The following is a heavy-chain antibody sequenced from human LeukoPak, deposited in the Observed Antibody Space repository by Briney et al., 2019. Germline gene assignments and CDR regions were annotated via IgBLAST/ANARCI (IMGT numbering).Heavy chain of an antibody. D-gene: IGHD6-19*01. Sequence: PGGSLRLSCSASGFTVSSNYMSWVRQAPGKGLECVSMIYSGGATYYADSVKGRFTISRDNSKNTLYLQMNSLRAEDTAVYYCARGVRIAVAGYIDYWGQGTLVTVSS. V-gene: IGHV3-66*02. CDR3: ARGVRIAVAGYIDY. J-gene: IGHJ4*02. CDR1: GFTVSSNY. CDR2: IYSGGAT.